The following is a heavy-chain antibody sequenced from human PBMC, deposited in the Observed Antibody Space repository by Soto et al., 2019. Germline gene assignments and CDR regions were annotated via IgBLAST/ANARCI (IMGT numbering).Heavy chain of an antibody. CDR2: ISAYNGNT. Sequence: ASVKVSCKASGYTFTSYGISWVRQAPGQGLEWMGWISAYNGNTNYAKKLQGRVTMTTETSTSTAYMDLRSLRSDDTAVYYCARDRIVVVAATHYYYFGMDVWGYGTTVTVSP. D-gene: IGHD2-15*01. V-gene: IGHV1-18*01. CDR1: GYTFTSYG. J-gene: IGHJ6*04. CDR3: ARDRIVVVAATHYYYFGMDV.